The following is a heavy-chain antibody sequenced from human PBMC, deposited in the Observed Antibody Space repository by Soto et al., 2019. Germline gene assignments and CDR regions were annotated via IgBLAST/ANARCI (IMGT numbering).Heavy chain of an antibody. CDR2: ISAYNGNT. CDR3: ARVGCSSTSCSLGPFDY. CDR1: GYTFTSYG. J-gene: IGHJ4*02. D-gene: IGHD2-2*01. V-gene: IGHV1-18*01. Sequence: QVQLVQSGAEVKKPGASVKVSCKASGYTFTSYGISWVRQAPGQGLEWMGWISAYNGNTKYAQKLQGSVTMATDTSTSTAYMERRSLRSDDTAVYYCARVGCSSTSCSLGPFDYWGQGTLVTASS.